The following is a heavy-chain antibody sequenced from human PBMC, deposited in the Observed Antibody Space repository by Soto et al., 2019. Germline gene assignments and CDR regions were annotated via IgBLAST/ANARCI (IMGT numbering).Heavy chain of an antibody. Sequence: SETLSLTCAVYGGSFSGYYWSWIRQPPGKGLEWIGEINHSGSTNYNPSLKSRVTISVDTSKNQFSLKLSSVTAADTAVYYCAGRRHYDFWSGYGRFDYWGQGTLVTVSS. J-gene: IGHJ4*02. CDR2: INHSGST. V-gene: IGHV4-34*01. CDR1: GGSFSGYY. CDR3: AGRRHYDFWSGYGRFDY. D-gene: IGHD3-3*01.